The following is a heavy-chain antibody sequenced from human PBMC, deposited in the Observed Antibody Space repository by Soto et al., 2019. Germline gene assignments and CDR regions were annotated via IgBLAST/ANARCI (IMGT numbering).Heavy chain of an antibody. CDR2: INHRGST. CDR3: ARRPDGFDI. Sequence: QVQLQQWGAGLLKPSETLSLTCAVSGGSFIYYQWSWIRQPPGKGLERIREINHRGSTNYYPSLQSRATTSIDTSSHQFSLKLSSVTAADTAVYYCARRPDGFDIWIQGTMVTVSS. V-gene: IGHV4-34*01. CDR1: GGSFIYYQ. J-gene: IGHJ3*02.